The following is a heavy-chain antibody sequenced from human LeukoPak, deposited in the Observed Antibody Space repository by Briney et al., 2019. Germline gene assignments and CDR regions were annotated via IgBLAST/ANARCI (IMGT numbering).Heavy chain of an antibody. Sequence: GGSLRLSCAASGFSFNSYYMHWVREAPGKGLEWVAVIWYDGGNKYYADSVKGRFTISRDNSKNTLYLQMNSLRVEDTGVYYCARASGSYDYWGQGTLVTVSS. D-gene: IGHD3-10*01. CDR1: GFSFNSYY. J-gene: IGHJ4*02. CDR2: IWYDGGNK. CDR3: ARASGSYDY. V-gene: IGHV3-33*08.